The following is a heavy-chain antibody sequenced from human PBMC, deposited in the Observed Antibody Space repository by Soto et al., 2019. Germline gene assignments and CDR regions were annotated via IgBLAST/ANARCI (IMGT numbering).Heavy chain of an antibody. CDR2: MTGSGGQI. Sequence: GGSPRLSSAACGVRMRTFAMAWVRQAHGKGMECVCGMTGSGGQIHYSDSVRGRFTISKDTSKNTLYLQMSSLRDEDTAMYYCAKDAIYNDGLWLMDSRGQGTLVTVSS. V-gene: IGHV3-23*01. CDR1: GVRMRTFA. J-gene: IGHJ4*02. D-gene: IGHD2-21*01. CDR3: AKDAIYNDGLWLMDS.